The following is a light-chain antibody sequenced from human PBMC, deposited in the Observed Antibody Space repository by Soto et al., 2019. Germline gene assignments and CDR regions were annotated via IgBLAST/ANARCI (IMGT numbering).Light chain of an antibody. Sequence: EIVVTQSSSTLSVSPGERATLSCRASQSVSYNLAWYQHKPGQAPRLLIFGASSRDTGVPARFSGSGSGTEFTLTISILQSEDFAVYYCQQYEDWPRTFGQGTKVDIK. CDR1: QSVSYN. CDR2: GAS. V-gene: IGKV3-15*01. J-gene: IGKJ1*01. CDR3: QQYEDWPRT.